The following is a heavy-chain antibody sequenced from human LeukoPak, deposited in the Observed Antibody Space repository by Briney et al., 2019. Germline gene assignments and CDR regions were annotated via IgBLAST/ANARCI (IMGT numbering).Heavy chain of an antibody. V-gene: IGHV3-20*04. CDR3: ATYRQVLLPFES. J-gene: IGHJ4*02. CDR2: LNWSGAST. D-gene: IGHD2-8*02. CDR1: GFTFDDYG. Sequence: SGGSLRLSCAASGFTFDDYGLSWVRQVPGKGLEWVSGLNWSGASTGYADSVKGRFTISRDNSKSTLSLQMNSLRAEDTAIYYCATYRQVLLPFESWGQGTLVTVSS.